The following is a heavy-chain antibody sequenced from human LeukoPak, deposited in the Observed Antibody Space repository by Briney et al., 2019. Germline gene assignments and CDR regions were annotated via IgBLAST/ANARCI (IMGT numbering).Heavy chain of an antibody. CDR3: ATTNIVVVPAAIYYYYGMDV. CDR2: FDPEDGET. V-gene: IGHV1-24*01. Sequence: GASVKVSCKVSGYTLTELSMHWVRQAPGKGLEWMGGFDPEDGETIYAQKFQGRVTMTEDTSTDTAYMELSSLRSEDTAVYYCATTNIVVVPAAIYYYYGMDVWGQGTTVTVSS. CDR1: GYTLTELS. D-gene: IGHD2-2*01. J-gene: IGHJ6*02.